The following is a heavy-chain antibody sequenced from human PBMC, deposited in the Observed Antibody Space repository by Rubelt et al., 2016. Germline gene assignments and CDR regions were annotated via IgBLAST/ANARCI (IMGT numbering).Heavy chain of an antibody. D-gene: IGHD2-8*01. V-gene: IGHV1-69*13. CDR1: GYTLTELS. CDR3: ARAFVGVYYFDY. CDR2: IIPIFGTA. J-gene: IGHJ4*02. Sequence: QVQLVQSGAEVKKPGASVKVSCKVSGYTLTELSMHWVRQAPGKGLEWMGGIIPIFGTANYARKFQGRVTITADKSTSTAYMELSSLRSEDTAVYYCARAFVGVYYFDYWGQGTLVTVSS.